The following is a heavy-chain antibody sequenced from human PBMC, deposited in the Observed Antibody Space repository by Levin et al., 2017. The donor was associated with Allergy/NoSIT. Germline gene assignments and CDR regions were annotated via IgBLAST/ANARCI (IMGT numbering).Heavy chain of an antibody. CDR3: ERDEAVGAKSGRGDY. CDR2: INSDGSST. D-gene: IGHD1-26*01. Sequence: GGSLRLSCAASGFTFSTYWMHWVRQAPGKGLVWVSHINSDGSSTTYADSVKGRFTISRDNAKNTLYLQMTSLRAEDTAVYYCERDEAVGAKSGRGDYWGQGTLVTVSS. V-gene: IGHV3-74*01. J-gene: IGHJ4*02. CDR1: GFTFSTYW.